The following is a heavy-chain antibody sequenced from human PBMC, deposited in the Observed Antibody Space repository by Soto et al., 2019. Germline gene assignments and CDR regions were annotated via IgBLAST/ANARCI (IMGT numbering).Heavy chain of an antibody. CDR2: IYYSGST. V-gene: IGHV4-31*01. J-gene: IGHJ3*02. CDR3: ARAGSEILWFGELLHAFDI. CDR1: GGSISSGGYY. Sequence: QVQLQESGPGLVKPSQTLSLTCTVSGGSISSGGYYWSWIRQHPGKGLEWIGYIYYSGSTYYNPSLKSHVTISVDTSKNQFSLKLSSVTAADTAVYYCARAGSEILWFGELLHAFDIWGQGTMVTVSS. D-gene: IGHD3-10*01.